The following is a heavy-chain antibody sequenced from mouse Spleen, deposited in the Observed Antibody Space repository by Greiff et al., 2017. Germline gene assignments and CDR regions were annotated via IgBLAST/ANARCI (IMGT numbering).Heavy chain of an antibody. CDR1: GYTFTSYW. CDR2: IDPSDSYT. J-gene: IGHJ4*01. V-gene: IGHV1-69*01. CDR3: AREIYGDYDAMDY. D-gene: IGHD2-13*01. Sequence: QVQLKQPGAELVMPGASVKLSCKASGYTFTSYWMHWVKQRPGQGLEWIGEIDPSDSYTNYNQKFKGKATLTVDKSSSTAYMQLSSLTSEDSAVYYCAREIYGDYDAMDYWGQGTSVTVSS.